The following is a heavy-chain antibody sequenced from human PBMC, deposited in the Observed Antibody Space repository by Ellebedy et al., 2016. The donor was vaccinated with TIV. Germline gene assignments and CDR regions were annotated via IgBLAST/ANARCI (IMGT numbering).Heavy chain of an antibody. CDR1: GGSISSYY. J-gene: IGHJ4*02. Sequence: SETLSLTXTVSGGSISSYYWSWIRQPPGKGLEWIGYIYYSGSTNYNPSLKSRVTISVDTSKNQFSLKLSSVTAADTAVYYCARSVVPAASDFDYWGQGTLVTVSS. D-gene: IGHD2-2*01. CDR2: IYYSGST. CDR3: ARSVVPAASDFDY. V-gene: IGHV4-59*01.